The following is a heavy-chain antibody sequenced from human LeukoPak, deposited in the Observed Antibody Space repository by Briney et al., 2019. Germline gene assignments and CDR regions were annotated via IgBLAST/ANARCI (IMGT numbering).Heavy chain of an antibody. J-gene: IGHJ6*03. Sequence: GGSLRLSCAASGFTFSSYGMSWVRQAPGKGLEWVSAISGSGGSTYYADSVKGRFTISRDNSKNTLYLQMNSLRAEDTAVYYCANLLTGYPPYNMDVWGKGTTVTISS. D-gene: IGHD3-9*01. CDR2: ISGSGGST. V-gene: IGHV3-23*01. CDR1: GFTFSSYG. CDR3: ANLLTGYPPYNMDV.